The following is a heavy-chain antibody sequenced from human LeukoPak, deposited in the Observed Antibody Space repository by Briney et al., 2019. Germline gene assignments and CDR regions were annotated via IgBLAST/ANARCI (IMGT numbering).Heavy chain of an antibody. CDR1: GYRFTTYL. D-gene: IGHD3-16*01. CDR3: ARRDYDNHGHSFDI. J-gene: IGHJ3*02. V-gene: IGHV5-51*01. CDR2: IDPDDSGT. Sequence: GEPLQISCLGSGYRFTTYLMGGVRLMPGKGLEWMGIIDPDDSGTTFSPSFQGQVTMSADKSINTAYLQWSSLKASDTAAYYCARRDYDNHGHSFDIWGQGTMITASS.